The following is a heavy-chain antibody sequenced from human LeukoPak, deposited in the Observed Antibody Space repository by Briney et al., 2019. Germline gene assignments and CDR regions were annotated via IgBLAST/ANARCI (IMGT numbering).Heavy chain of an antibody. D-gene: IGHD6-13*01. CDR1: GFTFSTYW. V-gene: IGHV3-74*01. CDR2: ISPDGSTT. CDR3: VRGSSTWSPLGDY. Sequence: GGSLRLSCAASGFTFSTYWMHWVRHAPGQGRVWVSRISPDGSTTTYADSVRGRFSISRDNAKNTLYMQMNSLRVDDTAVYYCVRGSSTWSPLGDYWGQGTLVTVST. J-gene: IGHJ4*02.